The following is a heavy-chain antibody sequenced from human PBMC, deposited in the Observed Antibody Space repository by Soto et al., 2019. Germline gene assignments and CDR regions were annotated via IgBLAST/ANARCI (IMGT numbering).Heavy chain of an antibody. D-gene: IGHD2-21*02. CDR1: GFSVSRYA. Sequence: GGSLRLSCAASGFSVSRYAMMWVRQPPGKGQEWVAGMTGSGGDIRYADPVKGRFTISKDNSKNTLYLQMNSLRAEDTAIYYCAKDAVYGDGLWLAGNWGQGTLVTVSS. CDR3: AKDAVYGDGLWLAGN. CDR2: MTGSGGDI. V-gene: IGHV3-23*01. J-gene: IGHJ4*02.